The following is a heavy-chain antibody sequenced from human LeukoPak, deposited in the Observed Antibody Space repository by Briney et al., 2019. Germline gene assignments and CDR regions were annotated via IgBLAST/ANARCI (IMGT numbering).Heavy chain of an antibody. V-gene: IGHV3-30*04. CDR1: GFNFKSYA. Sequence: GGSLRLSCAASGFNFKSYAVRWVRQAPGKGLEWVSFISYDGSNRYYGDSVKGRFTISRETSKTTAYLQMNTLRTEDTAVYYCATELRILSWGVDAFDIWGQGTMVTV. J-gene: IGHJ3*02. CDR2: ISYDGSNR. D-gene: IGHD3-16*01. CDR3: ATELRILSWGVDAFDI.